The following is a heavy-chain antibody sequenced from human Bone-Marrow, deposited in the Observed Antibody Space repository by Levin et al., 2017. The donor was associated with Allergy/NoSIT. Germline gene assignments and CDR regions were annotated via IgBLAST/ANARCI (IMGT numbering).Heavy chain of an antibody. V-gene: IGHV3-7*03. CDR3: ARNPGPGTVDY. CDR2: LNEDGSER. J-gene: IGHJ4*02. CDR1: GLTFTSYW. Sequence: HPGESLKISCAASGLTFTSYWMSWVRQAPGKGPEWVANLNEDGSERYYVDSVKGRFTISRDNAKNSLYLQMDSLRGEDTAVYYCARNPGPGTVDYWGQGTLVTVSS. D-gene: IGHD6-13*01.